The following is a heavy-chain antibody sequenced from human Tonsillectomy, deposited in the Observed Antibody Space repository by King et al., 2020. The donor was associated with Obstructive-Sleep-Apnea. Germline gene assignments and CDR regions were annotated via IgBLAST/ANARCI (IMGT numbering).Heavy chain of an antibody. J-gene: IGHJ4*02. V-gene: IGHV4-39*07. CDR1: GGSISSSSYY. Sequence: LQLQESGPGLVKPSETLSLTCTVSGGSISSSSYYWGWIRQPPGKGLEWIGSIHYSGSTYYNPSLKSRVTISVDTSKNQFSLKLSSVTAADTAVYYCARGRFLEWFIDYWGQGTLVTVSS. CDR2: IHYSGST. D-gene: IGHD3-3*01. CDR3: ARGRFLEWFIDY.